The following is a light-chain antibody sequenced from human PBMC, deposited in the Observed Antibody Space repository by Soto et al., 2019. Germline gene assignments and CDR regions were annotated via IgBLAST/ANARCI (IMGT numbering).Light chain of an antibody. CDR2: GAS. J-gene: IGKJ1*01. V-gene: IGKV3-20*01. CDR3: QQYGSSPQWT. Sequence: EIVLTQSPGTLSLSPGERATLSCRASQSVSSSYLAWYQQKPGQAPRLLIYGASSRATGIPDRFSGSGYGTDFTLTFSRLEPEDFAVYYCQQYGSSPQWTFGQGTKVDIK. CDR1: QSVSSSY.